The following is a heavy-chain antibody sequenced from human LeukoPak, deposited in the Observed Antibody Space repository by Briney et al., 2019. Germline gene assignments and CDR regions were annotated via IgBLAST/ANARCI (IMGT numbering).Heavy chain of an antibody. CDR3: ARAPDYGDYVFFDY. J-gene: IGHJ4*02. V-gene: IGHV3-11*04. CDR1: GFTFSDYY. D-gene: IGHD4-17*01. CDR2: ISSSGSTI. Sequence: GGSLRLSCAASGFTFSDYYMSWIRQAPGKGLGWVSYISSSGSTIYYADSVKGRFTISRDNAKNSLYLQMNSLRAEDTAVYYCARAPDYGDYVFFDYWGQGTLVTVSS.